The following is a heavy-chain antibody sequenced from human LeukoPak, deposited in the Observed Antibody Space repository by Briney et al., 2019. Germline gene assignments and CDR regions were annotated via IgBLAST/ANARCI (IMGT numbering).Heavy chain of an antibody. CDR1: GFTLSGYI. D-gene: IGHD6-19*01. CDR3: ARDQWLDY. CDR2: ICTSGNTI. Sequence: GGSLRLSCAASGFTLSGYIMNWVRQAPGKGGEGVSFICTSGNTIYYADSVKGRFTVSRDNAKNSLYLQMNSLRAEDTAVYYCARDQWLDYWGRGTLVTVSS. V-gene: IGHV3-48*01. J-gene: IGHJ4*02.